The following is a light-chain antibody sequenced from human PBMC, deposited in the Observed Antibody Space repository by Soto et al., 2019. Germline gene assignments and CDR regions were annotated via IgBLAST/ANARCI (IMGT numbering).Light chain of an antibody. CDR3: QQYNNWPLT. Sequence: EIVLTQSPGTLSLSPGDRATLSCRASQSVSYNLAWYQQKPGQAPRLLIYDASTRATGIPARFSGSASGTEFTLTISSLLSEDFAVYYCQQYNNWPLTFGGGTKVEMK. V-gene: IGKV3D-15*01. CDR1: QSVSYN. CDR2: DAS. J-gene: IGKJ4*01.